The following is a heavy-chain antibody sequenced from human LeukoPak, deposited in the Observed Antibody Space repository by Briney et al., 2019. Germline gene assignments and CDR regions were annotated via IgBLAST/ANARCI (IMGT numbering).Heavy chain of an antibody. D-gene: IGHD4-17*01. V-gene: IGHV3-21*01. J-gene: IGHJ4*02. CDR3: AKDNYGDSYFDY. Sequence: GGSLRLSCAASGFTFSSYEMNWVRQAPGKGLEWVSSISSSSSYIYYADSVKGRFTISRDNSKNTLYLQMNSLRTEDTAVYYCAKDNYGDSYFDYWGQGTLVTVSS. CDR1: GFTFSSYE. CDR2: ISSSSSYI.